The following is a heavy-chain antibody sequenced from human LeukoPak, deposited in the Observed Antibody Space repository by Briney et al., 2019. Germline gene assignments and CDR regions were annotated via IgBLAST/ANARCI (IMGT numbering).Heavy chain of an antibody. CDR1: GGTFSTYG. V-gene: IGHV1-69*10. CDR2: IIPILGTA. Sequence: SVKVSCKASGGTFSTYGISWVRQAPGQGLEWMGGIIPILGTAKYAQKFRGRVTITADKSTSTTYMELSSLRSEDTAVYYCASYCSNGVCYRGHAFDIWGQGTLVTVSS. D-gene: IGHD2-8*01. CDR3: ASYCSNGVCYRGHAFDI. J-gene: IGHJ3*02.